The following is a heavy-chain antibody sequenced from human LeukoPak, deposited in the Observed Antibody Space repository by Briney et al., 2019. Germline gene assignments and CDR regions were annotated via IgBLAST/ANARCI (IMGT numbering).Heavy chain of an antibody. Sequence: AGGSLRLSCAASGFTFSSYEMNWVRQAPGKGLEWVSYISSTSGSTIYYADSVKGRCTISRDNAKNSLYLQMNSLRAEDTAVYYCARRYCSSTSCLLDYWGQGTLVTVSS. V-gene: IGHV3-48*03. CDR1: GFTFSSYE. J-gene: IGHJ4*02. CDR3: ARRYCSSTSCLLDY. D-gene: IGHD2-2*01. CDR2: ISSTSGSTI.